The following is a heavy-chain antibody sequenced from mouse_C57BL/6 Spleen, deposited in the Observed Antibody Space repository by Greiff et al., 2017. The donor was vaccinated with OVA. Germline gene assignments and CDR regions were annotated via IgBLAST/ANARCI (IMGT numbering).Heavy chain of an antibody. CDR3: ARNYYGSSYPYYFDY. Sequence: EVKLMESGGDLVKPGGSLKLSCAASGFTFSSYGMSWVRQTPDKRLEWVATISSGGSYNYYPDSVKGRFTISRDNAKNTLYLQMSSLKSEDTAMYYCARNYYGSSYPYYFDYWGQGTTLTVSS. CDR1: GFTFSSYG. V-gene: IGHV5-6*01. J-gene: IGHJ2*01. CDR2: ISSGGSYN. D-gene: IGHD1-1*01.